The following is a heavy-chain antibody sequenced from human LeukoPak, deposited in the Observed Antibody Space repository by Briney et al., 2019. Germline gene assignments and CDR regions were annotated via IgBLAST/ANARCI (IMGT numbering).Heavy chain of an antibody. V-gene: IGHV3-30*04. D-gene: IGHD2-15*01. Sequence: GGSLRLSCAASEFTFSSYAAHWVRQAPGKGLEWVAVISHDGSNKYYADSVKGRFTISRDNSKNTLYLQMSSLRVEDTAVYYCARAPLGYCRGGSCYAHSGSYLYAFDIWGQGTLVTVSS. CDR1: EFTFSSYA. J-gene: IGHJ3*02. CDR3: ARAPLGYCRGGSCYAHSGSYLYAFDI. CDR2: ISHDGSNK.